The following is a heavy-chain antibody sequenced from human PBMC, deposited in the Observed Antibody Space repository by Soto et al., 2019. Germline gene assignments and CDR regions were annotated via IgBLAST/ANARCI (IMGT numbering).Heavy chain of an antibody. J-gene: IGHJ5*02. CDR3: AKSFCSSSSCFFVWVDP. Sequence: QPGGSLRLSCAASGFTFSSYAMSWVRQAPGKGLECISLISGTGVPTLYAESVKGRFSVSRDNSKNTLFLEMSNLRVDDTAIYYCAKSFCSSSSCFFVWVDPWGPGTLVTVSS. D-gene: IGHD2-2*01. CDR1: GFTFSSYA. V-gene: IGHV3-23*01. CDR2: ISGTGVPT.